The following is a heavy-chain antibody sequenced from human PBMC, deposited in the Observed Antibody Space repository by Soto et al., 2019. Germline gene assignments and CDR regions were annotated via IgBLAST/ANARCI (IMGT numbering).Heavy chain of an antibody. D-gene: IGHD6-19*01. V-gene: IGHV1-18*01. CDR1: GYTFTSYG. Sequence: ASVKVSCKASGYTFTSYGISWVRQAPGQGLEWMGWIRAYNGNTNYAQKLQGRVTMTTNTSTSTAYMELSSLRSEDTAVYYCARERTVAGNDYWGQGTLVTVSS. CDR3: ARERTVAGNDY. CDR2: IRAYNGNT. J-gene: IGHJ4*02.